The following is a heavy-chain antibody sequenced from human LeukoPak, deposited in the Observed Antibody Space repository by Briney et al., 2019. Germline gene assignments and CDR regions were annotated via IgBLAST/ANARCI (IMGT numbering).Heavy chain of an antibody. D-gene: IGHD3-22*01. CDR1: GYTFTSYD. CDR3: ARGTYYYDSSGYSDPPNWFDP. J-gene: IGHJ5*02. V-gene: IGHV1-8*01. Sequence: ASVKVSCKASGYTFTSYDINWVRQATGQGLEWMGWMNPTSGNTGYAQKFQGRVTMTRHTSISTAYMELSSLRSEDTAVYYCARGTYYYDSSGYSDPPNWFDPWGQGTLVTVSS. CDR2: MNPTSGNT.